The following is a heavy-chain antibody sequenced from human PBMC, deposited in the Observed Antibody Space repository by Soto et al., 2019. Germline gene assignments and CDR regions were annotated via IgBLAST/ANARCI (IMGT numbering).Heavy chain of an antibody. Sequence: ASVKVSCKASGGTFSSYAISWVRQAPGQGLEWMGGIIPIFGTANYAQKFQGRVTITADESTSTAYMELSSLRSEDTAVYYCARSGVAAAGVTFYYYGMDVWGQGTKVTVSS. CDR1: GGTFSSYA. V-gene: IGHV1-69*13. J-gene: IGHJ6*02. CDR3: ARSGVAAAGVTFYYYGMDV. D-gene: IGHD6-13*01. CDR2: IIPIFGTA.